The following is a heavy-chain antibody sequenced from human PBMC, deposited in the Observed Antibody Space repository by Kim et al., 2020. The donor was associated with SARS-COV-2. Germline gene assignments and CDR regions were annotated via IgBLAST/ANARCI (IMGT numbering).Heavy chain of an antibody. Sequence: ESVKGRSTNSRDNAKNSLYLQMNSLRAEETAVYYCARRLLVTEGYYGMDVWGQGTTVTVSS. CDR3: ARRLLVTEGYYGMDV. J-gene: IGHJ6*02. V-gene: IGHV3-11*01. D-gene: IGHD3-22*01.